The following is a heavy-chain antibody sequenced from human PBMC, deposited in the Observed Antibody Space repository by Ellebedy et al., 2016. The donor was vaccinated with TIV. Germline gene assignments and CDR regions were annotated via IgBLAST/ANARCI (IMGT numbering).Heavy chain of an antibody. Sequence: GESLKISCQGSGYSFTSYWIAWVRQMPGKGLEWMGVIYPGDSTRYSPSFQGQVNISADKSISTAYLQWSSLKASDTGMYYCARRESNYDFWSGFSYWFDPWGQGTRVTVSS. CDR3: ARRESNYDFWSGFSYWFDP. CDR1: GYSFTSYW. V-gene: IGHV5-51*01. J-gene: IGHJ5*02. D-gene: IGHD3-3*01. CDR2: IYPGDST.